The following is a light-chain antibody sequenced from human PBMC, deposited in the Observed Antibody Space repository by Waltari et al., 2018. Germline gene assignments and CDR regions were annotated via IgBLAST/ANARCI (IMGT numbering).Light chain of an antibody. CDR1: HSDVGSFNL. V-gene: IGLV2-14*02. Sequence: QSALTQPASVSGSPGQSITISCTGSHSDVGSFNLVSWYQQHPGNSPNLLIYDVLHRPAGVSNLCSGSKAANPASLTISGLQAEDEADYYCSSYTSTRVFYVFGTGTTVIVL. CDR3: SSYTSTRVFYV. J-gene: IGLJ1*01. CDR2: DVL.